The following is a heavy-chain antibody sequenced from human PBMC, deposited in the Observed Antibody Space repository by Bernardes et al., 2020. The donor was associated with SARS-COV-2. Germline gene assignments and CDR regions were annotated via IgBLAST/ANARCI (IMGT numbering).Heavy chain of an antibody. CDR3: ASGSSSWGGDYYYYYGMDV. D-gene: IGHD6-13*01. V-gene: IGHV1-18*01. CDR1: GYTFTSYG. CDR2: ISAYNGNT. J-gene: IGHJ6*02. Sequence: ASVKVSCMASGYTFTSYGISWVRQAPGQGLEWMGWISAYNGNTNYAQKLQGRVTMTTDTSTSTAYMELRSLRSDDTAVYYCASGSSSWGGDYYYYYGMDVWGQGTTVTVSS.